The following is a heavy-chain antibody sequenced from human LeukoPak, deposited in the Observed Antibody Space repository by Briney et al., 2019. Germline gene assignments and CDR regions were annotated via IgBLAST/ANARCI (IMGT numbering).Heavy chain of an antibody. J-gene: IGHJ4*02. CDR1: GGSISSYY. V-gene: IGHV4-59*01. Sequence: SETLSLTCTVSGGSISSYYWSWIRQPPGKGLERIGYIYYSGSTNYNPSLKSRVTISVDTSKNQFSLKLSSVTAADTAVYYCARSSYSSSPFDFDYWGQGTLVTVSS. CDR2: IYYSGST. D-gene: IGHD6-6*01. CDR3: ARSSYSSSPFDFDY.